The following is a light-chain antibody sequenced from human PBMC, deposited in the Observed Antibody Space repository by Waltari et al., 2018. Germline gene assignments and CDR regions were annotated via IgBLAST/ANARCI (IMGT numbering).Light chain of an antibody. CDR1: QSVLYSPQNKYY. CDR2: WAF. J-gene: IGKJ2*01. V-gene: IGKV4-1*01. Sequence: DIVMTQSPDSLAVFLGERATINCKSSQSVLYSPQNKYYLAWYQQKPGQPPKLRIYWAFTRESGVPDRFSGSGSGTDFTLTIDSLQAEDVAVYYCQQYYTSPYTFGQGTKLEIK. CDR3: QQYYTSPYT.